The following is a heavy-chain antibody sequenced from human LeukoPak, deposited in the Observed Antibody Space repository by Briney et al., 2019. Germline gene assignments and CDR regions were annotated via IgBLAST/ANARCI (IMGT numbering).Heavy chain of an antibody. CDR3: AKDPPPGYYYESSGYPDY. D-gene: IGHD3-22*01. J-gene: IGHJ4*02. CDR1: GFTFSSHG. Sequence: GGSLRLSCAASGFTFSSHGMHWVRQAPGRGLEWVAFIRYDGSNKYYADSVKGRFTISRDNSKNTLYVQMNSLRAEDTAVYYCAKDPPPGYYYESSGYPDYWGQGTLVTVSS. V-gene: IGHV3-30*02. CDR2: IRYDGSNK.